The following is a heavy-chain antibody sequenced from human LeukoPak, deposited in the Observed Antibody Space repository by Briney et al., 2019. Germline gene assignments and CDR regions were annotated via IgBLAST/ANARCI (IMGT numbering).Heavy chain of an antibody. J-gene: IGHJ4*02. V-gene: IGHV4-59*08. D-gene: IGHD5-12*01. CDR1: GGSISSYF. CDR3: ARRGGYSGYGPFDY. Sequence: SETLSLTCTVSGGSISSYFWSWIRQPPGKGLEWIAYLYYSGSTNYNPSLKSRVTISVDTSKNQFSLKLSSVTAADTAVYYCARRGGYSGYGPFDYWGQGTLVTVSS. CDR2: LYYSGST.